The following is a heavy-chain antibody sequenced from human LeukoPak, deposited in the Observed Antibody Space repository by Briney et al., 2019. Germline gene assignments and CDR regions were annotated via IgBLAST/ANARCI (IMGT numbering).Heavy chain of an antibody. D-gene: IGHD1-7*01. Sequence: ASVKVSCKASGGTFTSYAISWVRQAPGQGLEWMGGIIPIFGTANYAQKFQGRVTITTDESTSTAYMELSSLRSEDTAVYYCARGASLTGTSDYWGQGTLVTVSS. V-gene: IGHV1-69*05. CDR1: GGTFTSYA. CDR3: ARGASLTGTSDY. J-gene: IGHJ4*02. CDR2: IIPIFGTA.